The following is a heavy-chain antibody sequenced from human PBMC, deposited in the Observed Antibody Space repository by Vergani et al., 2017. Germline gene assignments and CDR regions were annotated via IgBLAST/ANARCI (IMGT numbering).Heavy chain of an antibody. CDR3: GRQGIVGVTASNYYYYGMDV. D-gene: IGHD2-21*02. Sequence: QLQLQESGPGLVKPSETLSLTCTVSGGSISSSSYYWGWIRQPPGKGLEWIGSIYYSVSTYYNPSLKSRVTISVDTSKNQFSLKLSSVTAADTAVYYCGRQGIVGVTASNYYYYGMDVWGQGTTVTVSS. CDR1: GGSISSSSYY. J-gene: IGHJ6*02. CDR2: IYYSVST. V-gene: IGHV4-39*01.